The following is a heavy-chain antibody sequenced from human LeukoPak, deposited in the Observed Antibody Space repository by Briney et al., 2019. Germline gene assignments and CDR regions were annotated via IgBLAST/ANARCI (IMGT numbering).Heavy chain of an antibody. CDR1: GGSISSYY. D-gene: IGHD2-2*01. J-gene: IGHJ5*02. Sequence: SETLSLTCTGSGGSISSYYWSWIRQPPGKGLDWIGYIYCSGSTNYNPSLKSRVTISVDTSKNQFSLKLISVTAADTAVYYCARSIVVVPAGLFDPWGQGTLVTVSS. V-gene: IGHV4-59*01. CDR2: IYCSGST. CDR3: ARSIVVVPAGLFDP.